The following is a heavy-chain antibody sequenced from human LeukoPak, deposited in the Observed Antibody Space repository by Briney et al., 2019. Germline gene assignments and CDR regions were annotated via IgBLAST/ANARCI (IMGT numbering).Heavy chain of an antibody. D-gene: IGHD3-9*01. Sequence: SETLSLTCSVSGHSLNSGYYWGWIRQPPGKGLEWIGSIYHTGSSYYNPSLKSRVTISVDTSKNQFSLKLSSVTAADTAVYHCARGALTGYYQTNWFDPWGQGTLVTVSS. J-gene: IGHJ5*02. CDR2: IYHTGSS. CDR3: ARGALTGYYQTNWFDP. CDR1: GHSLNSGYY. V-gene: IGHV4-38-2*02.